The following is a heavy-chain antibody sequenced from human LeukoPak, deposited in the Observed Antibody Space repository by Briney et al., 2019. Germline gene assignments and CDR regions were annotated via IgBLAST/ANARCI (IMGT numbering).Heavy chain of an antibody. CDR1: GYSISSGYY. CDR2: IYHSGST. Sequence: SETLSLTCAVSGYSISSGYYWGWIRQPPGKGLEWIGSIYHSGSTYYNPSLKSRVTISVDTSKNQFSLKLSSVTAADTAVYYCARGGYDILTVRLSRFDPWGQGTLVTVSS. J-gene: IGHJ5*02. CDR3: ARGGYDILTVRLSRFDP. V-gene: IGHV4-38-2*01. D-gene: IGHD3-9*01.